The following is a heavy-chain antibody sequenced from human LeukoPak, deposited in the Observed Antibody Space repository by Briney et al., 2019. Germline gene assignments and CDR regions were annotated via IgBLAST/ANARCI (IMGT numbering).Heavy chain of an antibody. D-gene: IGHD4-11*01. J-gene: IGHJ3*02. CDR3: AKEGETTGGAFDI. CDR1: GFTFSSYA. V-gene: IGHV3-23*01. Sequence: GGSLRLSCAASGFTFSSYAMNWVRQAPGKGLEWVSVITSGGSTYYADSVKGRFTISRDSSKNTLYLQMNSLRAEDTAVYYCAKEGETTGGAFDIWGQGTMVTVSS. CDR2: ITSGGST.